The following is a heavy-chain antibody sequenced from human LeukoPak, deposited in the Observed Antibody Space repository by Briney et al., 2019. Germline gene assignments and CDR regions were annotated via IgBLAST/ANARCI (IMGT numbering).Heavy chain of an antibody. Sequence: PSETLSLTCTVSGRPISSYDWSWVRQPAGKRLEWIGRFYTSGTTNFNPYFKSRVTMSVDTSKNQFSLKLRSVTAADTAVYYCARERQAAGSNWFDPWGQGTLVTVSS. J-gene: IGHJ5*02. CDR2: FYTSGTT. CDR1: GRPISSYD. CDR3: ARERQAAGSNWFDP. V-gene: IGHV4-4*07. D-gene: IGHD6-13*01.